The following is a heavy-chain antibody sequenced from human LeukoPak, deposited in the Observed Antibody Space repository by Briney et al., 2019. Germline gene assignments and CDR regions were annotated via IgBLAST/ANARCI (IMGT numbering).Heavy chain of an antibody. Sequence: PGGSLRLSCSASGFTVSSDYMSWVRQAPGKGLAWLSVIYSGGTTYYADSVKGRFTISRDNSKNTVYLQMNSLRVEETAMYYCTRGGSVPATRSFDYWGQGTLVTVSS. V-gene: IGHV3-66*01. CDR2: IYSGGTT. CDR3: TRGGSVPATRSFDY. CDR1: GFTVSSDY. J-gene: IGHJ4*02. D-gene: IGHD6-19*01.